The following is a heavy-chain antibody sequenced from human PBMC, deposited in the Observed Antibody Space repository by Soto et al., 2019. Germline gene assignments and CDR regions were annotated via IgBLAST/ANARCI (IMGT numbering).Heavy chain of an antibody. D-gene: IGHD2-15*01. CDR2: IIPISGTT. J-gene: IGHJ6*02. CDR1: GGTFSTHA. CDR3: ARGYCSGGNCYSGMDV. V-gene: IGHV1-69*13. Sequence: ASVKVSCKASGGTFSTHAIIWVRQAPGHGLEWMGGIIPISGTTYYTQKFQGRVTITADEPTSTAFMELSSLKSEDTAVFYCARGYCSGGNCYSGMDVWGQGTMVTAP.